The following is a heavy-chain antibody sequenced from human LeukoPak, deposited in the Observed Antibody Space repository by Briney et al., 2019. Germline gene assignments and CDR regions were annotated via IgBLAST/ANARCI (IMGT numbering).Heavy chain of an antibody. CDR3: AGPSSSGVGY. J-gene: IGHJ4*02. CDR1: GFTFSNYG. CDR2: IRYDGTNK. D-gene: IGHD6-6*01. V-gene: IGHV3-30*02. Sequence: GGSLRLSCAASGFTFSNYGMHWVRQAPGKGLEWVAFIRYDGTNKYYADSVKGRLTISRDNAKNTLYVQMNSLRVEDTAVYYCAGPSSSGVGYWGQGTLVTVSS.